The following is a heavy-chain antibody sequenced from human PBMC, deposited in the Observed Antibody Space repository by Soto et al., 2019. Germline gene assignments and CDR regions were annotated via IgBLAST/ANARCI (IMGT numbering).Heavy chain of an antibody. CDR2: IKQDGSVK. D-gene: IGHD3-10*01. CDR3: ARDYYGSGSHDS. V-gene: IGHV3-7*03. Sequence: PGGSLRLSCAASGFTLSNYWISWVRQAPGKGLEWVANIKQDGSVKYYVDSAKGRFTISRDNAKSSLYLQMNSLRAEDTALYYCARDYYGSGSHDSWGQGTLVTVSS. J-gene: IGHJ5*01. CDR1: GFTLSNYW.